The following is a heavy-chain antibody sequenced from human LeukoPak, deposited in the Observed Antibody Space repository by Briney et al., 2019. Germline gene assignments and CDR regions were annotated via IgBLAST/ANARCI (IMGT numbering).Heavy chain of an antibody. J-gene: IGHJ4*02. CDR2: IYSTGSA. CDR1: GGSVNSGTYY. Sequence: PSETLSLTCTVSGGSVNSGTYYWSWIRQPPGKGLEWIGNIYSTGSAHYNPSLKSRVTMSVDTSKNQFSLKLSSVTAADTAVYYCARKPIVNNAWYYFDYWGQGTLVTVSS. CDR3: ARKPIVNNAWYYFDY. V-gene: IGHV4-39*07. D-gene: IGHD1/OR15-1a*01.